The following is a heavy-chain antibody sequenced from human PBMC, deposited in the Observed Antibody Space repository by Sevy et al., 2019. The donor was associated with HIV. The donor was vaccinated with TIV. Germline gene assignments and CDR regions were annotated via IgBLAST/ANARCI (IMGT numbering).Heavy chain of an antibody. D-gene: IGHD3-16*01. Sequence: SETLSLTCVVSGYSISSGYYWAWIRQPPGKGLEWIGSVHHTGSTYYNPSLKSRVTILVDTSNNQFSLKLTSVTAADTAVYYCARQGLGGALRLFDFWGHGTLVTVS. J-gene: IGHJ4*01. CDR1: GYSISSGYY. CDR2: VHHTGST. V-gene: IGHV4-38-2*01. CDR3: ARQGLGGALRLFDF.